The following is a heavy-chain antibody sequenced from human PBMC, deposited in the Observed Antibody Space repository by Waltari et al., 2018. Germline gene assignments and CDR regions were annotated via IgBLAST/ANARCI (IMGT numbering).Heavy chain of an antibody. D-gene: IGHD3-10*01. V-gene: IGHV1-69*10. J-gene: IGHJ6*03. CDR1: GGTFSSYA. CDR2: IIPILGIA. Sequence: QVQLVQSGAEVKKPGSSVKVSCKASGGTFSSYAISWVRQAPGQGLEWLGGIIPILGIANYAQKFQGRVTITADKSTSTAYMELSSLRSEDTAVYYCARQGATDYGSGSYSLNYYYYYMDVWGKGTTVTVSS. CDR3: ARQGATDYGSGSYSLNYYYYYMDV.